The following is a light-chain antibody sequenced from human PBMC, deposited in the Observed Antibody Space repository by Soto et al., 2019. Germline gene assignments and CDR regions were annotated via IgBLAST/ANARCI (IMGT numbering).Light chain of an antibody. CDR1: QSVSSSY. J-gene: IGKJ1*01. V-gene: IGKV3-20*01. CDR2: GAS. CDR3: QQYGSSPQT. Sequence: EIVLTQSPGTLSLSPVERATLSCRASQSVSSSYLAWYQQKPGQAPRLLIYGASSRATCIPDRFSGSGSGTDFTLTISRLEPEDFAVYYCQQYGSSPQTFGQGTKVDIK.